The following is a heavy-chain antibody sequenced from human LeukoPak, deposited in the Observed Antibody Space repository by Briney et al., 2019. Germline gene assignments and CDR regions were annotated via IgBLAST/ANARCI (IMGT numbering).Heavy chain of an antibody. CDR2: IWADGSNT. CDR3: ARSGGGTYFDN. V-gene: IGHV3-33*01. D-gene: IGHD2-15*01. Sequence: GGSLRLSCAASGFIFSTYGMHWVRQAPGKGLEWVAVIWADGSNTDYADSVKGRFTISKDNSKNTLYLQMNSLRAEDTAVYYCARSGGGTYFDNWGQGTLVTVSP. J-gene: IGHJ4*02. CDR1: GFIFSTYG.